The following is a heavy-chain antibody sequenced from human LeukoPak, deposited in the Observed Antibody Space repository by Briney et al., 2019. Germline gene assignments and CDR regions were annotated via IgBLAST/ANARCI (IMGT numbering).Heavy chain of an antibody. CDR1: GGSFSGYY. Sequence: SETLSPTCAVYGGSFSGYYWSWIRQPPGKGLEWIGEINHSGSTNYNPSLKSRVTISVDTSKNQFSLKLSSVTAADTAVYYCAVGGDYLDYWGQGTLVTVSS. J-gene: IGHJ4*02. V-gene: IGHV4-34*01. CDR2: INHSGST. CDR3: AVGGDYLDY.